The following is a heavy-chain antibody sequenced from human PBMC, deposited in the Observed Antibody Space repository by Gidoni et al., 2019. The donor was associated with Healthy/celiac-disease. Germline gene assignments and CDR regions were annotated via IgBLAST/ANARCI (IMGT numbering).Heavy chain of an antibody. D-gene: IGHD2-15*01. Sequence: QVQLVASGGGVVQPGGSLRLSCAATGFTFSSYGMHWVRQAPGKGLEWVAFIRYDGSNKNYADSVKGRFTISRDNSKNTLDLQMNSLRAEDTAVYYCAKGPEVVAATPCGYWGQGTLVTVSS. CDR2: IRYDGSNK. CDR1: GFTFSSYG. V-gene: IGHV3-30*02. CDR3: AKGPEVVAATPCGY. J-gene: IGHJ4*02.